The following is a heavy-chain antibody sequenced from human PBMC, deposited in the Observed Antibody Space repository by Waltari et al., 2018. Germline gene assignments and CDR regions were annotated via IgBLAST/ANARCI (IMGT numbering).Heavy chain of an antibody. CDR2: IYYGGST. V-gene: IGHV4-39*07. J-gene: IGHJ3*02. CDR1: GFTVSSNY. D-gene: IGHD6-19*01. Sequence: VQLVESGGGLIQPGGSLRLSCAASGFTVSSNYMSWVRQAPGKGLEWIGSIYYGGSTYYNPSLKSRVTISVDTSKNQFSLKLGSVTAADTVGYYCARGGGQWLTPGGAFDIWGQGTMVTVSS. CDR3: ARGGGQWLTPGGAFDI.